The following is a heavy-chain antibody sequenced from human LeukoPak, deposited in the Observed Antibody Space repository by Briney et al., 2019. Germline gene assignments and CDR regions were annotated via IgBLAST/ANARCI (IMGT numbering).Heavy chain of an antibody. CDR1: GFSLSTSGVG. Sequence: SGPTLVNPTQTLTLTCTFSGFSLSTSGVGVCWIRQPPGKALEWLALIYWDDDKRYSPSLKSRLTITKDTSKNQVVLTMTNMDPVATATYYCAHRRTYSNYGIYFDYWGQGTLVTVSS. CDR3: AHRRTYSNYGIYFDY. D-gene: IGHD4-11*01. V-gene: IGHV2-5*02. CDR2: IYWDDDK. J-gene: IGHJ4*02.